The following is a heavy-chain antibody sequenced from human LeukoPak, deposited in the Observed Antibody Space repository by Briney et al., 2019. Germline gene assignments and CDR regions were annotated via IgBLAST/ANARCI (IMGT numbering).Heavy chain of an antibody. J-gene: IGHJ4*02. CDR2: IRYDGSNK. D-gene: IGHD4-17*01. Sequence: QPGGSLRLSCAASGFTFSSYGMHWVRQAPGKGLEGVAFIRYDGSNKYYADSVKGRFTISRDNSKNTLYLQMNSLRAEDTAVYYCADIGTYGDPSDYWGQGTLVTVSS. V-gene: IGHV3-30*02. CDR1: GFTFSSYG. CDR3: ADIGTYGDPSDY.